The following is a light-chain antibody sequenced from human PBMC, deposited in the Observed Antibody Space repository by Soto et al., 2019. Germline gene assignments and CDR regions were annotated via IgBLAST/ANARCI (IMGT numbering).Light chain of an antibody. Sequence: DIPMTQSPSSLSASVGDRVTITCRASQGINSFLAWYQQKPGKVPKLLIYAASTLQSGVPSRFRGSGSGTDFTLTINNLQPEDVATYYCQKYNGAPRTFGQGTKVEI. J-gene: IGKJ1*01. CDR1: QGINSF. CDR3: QKYNGAPRT. CDR2: AAS. V-gene: IGKV1-27*01.